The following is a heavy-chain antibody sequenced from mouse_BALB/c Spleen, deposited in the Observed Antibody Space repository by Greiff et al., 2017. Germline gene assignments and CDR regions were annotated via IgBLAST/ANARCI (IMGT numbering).Heavy chain of an antibody. CDR2: ISYSGST. CDR3: ARVPTATYWYFDV. CDR1: GDSITRGY. V-gene: IGHV3-8*02. D-gene: IGHD1-2*01. Sequence: EVQLQQSGPSLVKPSQTLSLTCSVTGDSITRGYWNWIRQFPGNKLEYMGYISYSGSTYYNPSLKSRISITRDTSKNQYYLQLNSVTTEDTATYYCARVPTATYWYFDVWGAGTTVTVSS. J-gene: IGHJ1*01.